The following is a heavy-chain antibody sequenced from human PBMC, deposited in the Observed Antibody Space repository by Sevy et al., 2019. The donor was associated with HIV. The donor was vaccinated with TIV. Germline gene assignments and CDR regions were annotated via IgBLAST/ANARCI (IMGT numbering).Heavy chain of an antibody. V-gene: IGHV4-30-4*01. CDR1: GGSISSGDYY. CDR3: ASNTATGDWFDP. CDR2: IYYSGST. D-gene: IGHD5-18*01. Sequence: SETLSLTCTVSGGSISSGDYYWSWIRQPPGKGLEWIGYIYYSGSTYYNPSLKSRVTISVGTSKNQFSLKLSSVTAADTAVYYCASNTATGDWFDPWGQGTLVTVSS. J-gene: IGHJ5*02.